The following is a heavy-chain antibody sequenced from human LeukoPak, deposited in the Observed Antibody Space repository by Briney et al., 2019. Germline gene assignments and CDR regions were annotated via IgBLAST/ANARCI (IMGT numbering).Heavy chain of an antibody. CDR3: AKSIAVAGVGGGRIFDY. CDR1: GFTFSNYG. J-gene: IGHJ4*02. V-gene: IGHV3-30*02. CDR2: IRYDGSDT. D-gene: IGHD6-19*01. Sequence: GGSLRLSCVESGFTFSNYGMHWVRQAPGKGLEWVAFIRYDGSDTYYADSVKGRFAISRDNSKNTLYLQMNSLRAGDTAVYYCAKSIAVAGVGGGRIFDYWGQGTLVTVSS.